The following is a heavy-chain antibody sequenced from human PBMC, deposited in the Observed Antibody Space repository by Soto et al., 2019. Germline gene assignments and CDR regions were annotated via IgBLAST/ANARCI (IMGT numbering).Heavy chain of an antibody. J-gene: IGHJ5*01. V-gene: IGHV4-39*01. CDR1: GGSITSTIDY. CDR2: IYYDGST. D-gene: IGHD2-2*01. CDR3: ARRGSASWRNWFDS. Sequence: LSLTCSVSGGSITSTIDYWGWIRQSPGKGLEWIGNIYYDGSTFYNPSLKSRVTISVDTSKRQFSLRVSSVTAADTAVYYCARRGSASWRNWFDSWGQGTTVTVSS.